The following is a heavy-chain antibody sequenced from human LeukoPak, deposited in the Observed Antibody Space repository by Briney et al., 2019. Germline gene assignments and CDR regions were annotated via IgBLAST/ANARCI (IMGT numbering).Heavy chain of an antibody. CDR2: INPNSGGT. CDR3: ARARGYDYVWGSYRPNWFDP. V-gene: IGHV1-2*06. Sequence: ASVKVSCKASGYTFTGYYMHWVRQAPGQGLEWMGRINPNSGGTNYAQKFQGRVTMTRNTSISTAYMELSSLRSEDTAVYYCARARGYDYVWGSYRPNWFDPWGQGTLVTVSS. J-gene: IGHJ5*02. CDR1: GYTFTGYY. D-gene: IGHD3-16*02.